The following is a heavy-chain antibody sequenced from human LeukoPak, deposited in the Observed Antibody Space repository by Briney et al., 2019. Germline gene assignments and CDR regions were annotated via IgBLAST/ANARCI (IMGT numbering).Heavy chain of an antibody. Sequence: GGSLRLSCAASGFTVSSNYMSWVRQAPGKGLEWVSVIYSGGSTHYADSVKGRFTISRDNSKNTLYLQMNSLRAEDTAVYYCARDIGYGSGSYYPWGQGTLVTVSS. J-gene: IGHJ5*02. D-gene: IGHD3-10*01. V-gene: IGHV3-53*01. CDR3: ARDIGYGSGSYYP. CDR1: GFTVSSNY. CDR2: IYSGGST.